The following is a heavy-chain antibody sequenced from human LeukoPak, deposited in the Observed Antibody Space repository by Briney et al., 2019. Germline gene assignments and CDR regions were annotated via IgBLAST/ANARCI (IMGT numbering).Heavy chain of an antibody. D-gene: IGHD1-1*01. CDR3: ARRTTARVNDY. Sequence: SSVTVSCKASGYTFTDYYIHWMRQAPGQGFEWMGWISPNSGATDSAQTFQGRVTMTRDTSSSTAYMELRSLRSDDTAVYYCARRTTARVNDYWGQGTLVTVPS. V-gene: IGHV1-2*02. CDR2: ISPNSGAT. J-gene: IGHJ4*02. CDR1: GYTFTDYY.